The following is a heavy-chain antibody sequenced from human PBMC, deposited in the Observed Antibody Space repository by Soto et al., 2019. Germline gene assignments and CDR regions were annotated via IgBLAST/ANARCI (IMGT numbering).Heavy chain of an antibody. CDR3: ARQSPTPGYYYFSYGMDV. CDR2: ISAYNGNT. D-gene: IGHD4-17*01. V-gene: IGHV1-18*04. J-gene: IGHJ6*02. CDR1: GYTFTSYG. Sequence: ASVKVSCKASGYTFTSYGISWVRQAPGQGLEWMGWISAYNGNTNYAQKLQGRVTISADKSISTASLQWSSLKASDTAVYYCARQSPTPGYYYFSYGMDVWGQGTTVTVSS.